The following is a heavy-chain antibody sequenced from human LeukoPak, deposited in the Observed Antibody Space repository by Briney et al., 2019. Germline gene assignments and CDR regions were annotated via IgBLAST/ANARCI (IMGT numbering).Heavy chain of an antibody. CDR1: GFTFSSYS. CDR2: ISSSSSYV. CDR3: ARDEGDTAMVDY. J-gene: IGHJ4*02. V-gene: IGHV3-21*01. Sequence: GGSLRLSCAASGFTFSSYSMNWVRQAPGKGLEWVSSISSSSSYVYYADSVKGRFTISRDNAKSSLYLQMNSLRAEDTAVYYCARDEGDTAMVDYWGQGTLVTVSS. D-gene: IGHD5-18*01.